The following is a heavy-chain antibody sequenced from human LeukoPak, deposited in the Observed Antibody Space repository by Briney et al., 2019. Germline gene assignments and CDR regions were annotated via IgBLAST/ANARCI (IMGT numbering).Heavy chain of an antibody. V-gene: IGHV3-49*04. J-gene: IGHJ4*02. D-gene: IGHD3-22*01. CDR3: IGTYYYDSSGYYFDY. CDR2: IRSKAYRGTT. CDR1: GFTFGDYA. Sequence: PGGSLGLSCTASGFTFGDYAMSWVRQAPGKGLEWVGFIRSKAYRGTTEYAASVKGRFTISRDDSKSIAYLQMSSLKTEDTAVYYCIGTYYYDSSGYYFDYWGQGTLVTVSS.